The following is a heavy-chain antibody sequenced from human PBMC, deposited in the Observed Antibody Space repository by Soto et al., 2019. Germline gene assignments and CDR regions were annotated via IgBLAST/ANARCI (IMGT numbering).Heavy chain of an antibody. V-gene: IGHV3-33*01. CDR2: IWYDGSNK. J-gene: IGHJ6*02. D-gene: IGHD2-15*01. CDR1: GFTFSSYG. Sequence: QVQLVESGGGVVQPGRSLRLSCAASGFTFSSYGMHWVRQAPGKGLEWVAVIWYDGSNKYYADSVKGRFTISRDNSKNTLYLQMNSLRAEDTAVYYCASGYCSGGSCYSYYYYGMDVWGQGTTVTVSS. CDR3: ASGYCSGGSCYSYYYYGMDV.